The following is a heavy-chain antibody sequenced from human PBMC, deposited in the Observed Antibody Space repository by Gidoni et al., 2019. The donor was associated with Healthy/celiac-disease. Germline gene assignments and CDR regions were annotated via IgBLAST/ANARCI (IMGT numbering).Heavy chain of an antibody. J-gene: IGHJ6*03. CDR2: IYYSGST. Sequence: QLQLQESGPGLVKPSETLSLTCTVSGGSISSSSYYWGWIRQPPGKGLEWIGSIYYSGSTYYNPSLKSRVTISVDTSKNQFSLKLSSVTAADTAVYYCARGDDYGDYYYYMDVWGKGTTVTVSS. CDR3: ARGDDYGDYYYYMDV. V-gene: IGHV4-39*01. CDR1: GGSISSSSYY. D-gene: IGHD4-17*01.